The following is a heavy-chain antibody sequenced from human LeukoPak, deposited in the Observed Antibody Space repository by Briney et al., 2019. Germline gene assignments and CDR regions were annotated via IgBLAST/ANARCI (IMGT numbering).Heavy chain of an antibody. J-gene: IGHJ5*02. Sequence: ASVKVSCKASGYTFTSHSMHWVRQAPGQRLEWTGWINTGNGNTKYSQKFQGRVTVTRDTPASTAYMELSSLRSEDTAVYYCARCVYSDGWSCDHWGQGTLVTVSS. CDR2: INTGNGNT. CDR1: GYTFTSHS. CDR3: ARCVYSDGWSCDH. D-gene: IGHD5-18*01. V-gene: IGHV1-3*04.